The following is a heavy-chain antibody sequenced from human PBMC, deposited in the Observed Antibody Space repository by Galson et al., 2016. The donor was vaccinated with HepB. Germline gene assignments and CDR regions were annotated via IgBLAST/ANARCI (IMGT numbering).Heavy chain of an antibody. Sequence: SETLSLTCAVYGGSFSDYCWTWLRQRPRKGLEWIGEIHHSGNTNYNPSPKSRLTISVDTSKNQFSLKLRFVTAADTAVYYCARGRQRYDLLTCRMSGPFDYWGQGILVTVSS. CDR3: ARGRQRYDLLTCRMSGPFDY. D-gene: IGHD3-9*01. V-gene: IGHV4-34*01. CDR1: GGSFSDYC. CDR2: IHHSGNT. J-gene: IGHJ4*02.